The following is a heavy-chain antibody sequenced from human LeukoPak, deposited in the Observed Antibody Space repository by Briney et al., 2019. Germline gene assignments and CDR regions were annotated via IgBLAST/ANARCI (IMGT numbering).Heavy chain of an antibody. CDR1: GGTFSSYA. V-gene: IGHV1-69*06. Sequence: ASVKVSCKASGGTFSSYAISWVRQAPGQGPEWMGGIIPIFGTANYAQKFQGRVTITADKSTSTAYMELSSLGSEDTAVYYCARTPYPHSGWYYFDYWGQGTLVTVSS. D-gene: IGHD6-19*01. CDR3: ARTPYPHSGWYYFDY. J-gene: IGHJ4*02. CDR2: IIPIFGTA.